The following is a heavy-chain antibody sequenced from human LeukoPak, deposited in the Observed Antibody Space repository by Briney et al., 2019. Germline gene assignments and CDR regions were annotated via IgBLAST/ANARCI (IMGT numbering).Heavy chain of an antibody. D-gene: IGHD6-19*01. CDR1: GFTFSSHA. Sequence: PGGSLRLSCAASGFTFSSHAMSWVRQAPGKGLEWVSGISGSGGVTYYADSVKGRFSISRDNSKNTVYLQMNSLRVEDTAVYFCAKGVPGSGWYSGFDAFDIWGQGTMVTVS. CDR3: AKGVPGSGWYSGFDAFDI. V-gene: IGHV3-23*01. CDR2: ISGSGGVT. J-gene: IGHJ3*02.